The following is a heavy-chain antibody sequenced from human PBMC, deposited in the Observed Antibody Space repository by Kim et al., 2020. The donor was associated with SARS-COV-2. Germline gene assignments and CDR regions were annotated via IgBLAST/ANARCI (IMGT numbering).Heavy chain of an antibody. D-gene: IGHD4-17*01. CDR2: IVVGSTKT. J-gene: IGHJ3*02. CDR1: GFTFTTSA. Sequence: SVKVSCKASGFTFTTSAVQWVRQARGQRPEWIGWIVVGSTKTNYAQKFQERVTITRDMSTSTAYMELSSLRSEDTAVYFCAADRWVVDYGDYVDAFDIW. V-gene: IGHV1-58*01. CDR3: AADRWVVDYGDYVDAFDI.